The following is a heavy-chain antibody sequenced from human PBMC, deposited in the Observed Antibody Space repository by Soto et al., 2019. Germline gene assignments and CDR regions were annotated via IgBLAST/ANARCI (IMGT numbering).Heavy chain of an antibody. CDR3: ARGPYYYYYMDV. J-gene: IGHJ6*03. V-gene: IGHV1-8*01. CDR2: MNPNSGNT. Sequence: QVQLVQSGAEVKQPGASVKVSCKASGYTFTSYDINWVRQATGQGLEWMGWMNPNSGNTGYAQKFQGRITMTRNTPITTAYMELSSLRSEDTAVYYCARGPYYYYYMDVWGKGTTVTVSS. CDR1: GYTFTSYD.